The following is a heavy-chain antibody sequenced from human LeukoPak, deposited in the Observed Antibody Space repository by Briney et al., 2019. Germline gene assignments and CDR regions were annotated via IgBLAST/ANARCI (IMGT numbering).Heavy chain of an antibody. CDR1: GFTLSTYW. CDR3: ASWGAGGNS. V-gene: IGHV3-7*01. CDR2: INPGGSGK. J-gene: IGHJ4*02. D-gene: IGHD3-16*01. Sequence: GGSLRLSCEASGFTLSTYWMNWDRQVPGKGLDWVANINPGGSGKRYVDSVKGRFTIARDNADNSLSLQMNSLRAEDTAVYYCASWGAGGNSWGQGTLVTVSS.